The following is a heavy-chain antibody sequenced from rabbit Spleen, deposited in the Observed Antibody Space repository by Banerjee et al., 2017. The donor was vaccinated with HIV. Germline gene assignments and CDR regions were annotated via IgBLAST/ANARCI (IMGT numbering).Heavy chain of an antibody. CDR3: ARDTGTSFSSYGMDL. J-gene: IGHJ6*01. Sequence: QEQLVESGGGLVRPGASLTLTCKASGFSFNNDYVLCWVRQAPGKGLEWISCIAGDSSGFTYSATWAKGRFTCSKASSTTVTLQMTSLTVADTATYFCARDTGTSFSSYGMDLWGPGTLVTVS. V-gene: IGHV1S45*01. CDR2: IAGDSSGFT. CDR1: GFSFNNDYV. D-gene: IGHD7-1*01.